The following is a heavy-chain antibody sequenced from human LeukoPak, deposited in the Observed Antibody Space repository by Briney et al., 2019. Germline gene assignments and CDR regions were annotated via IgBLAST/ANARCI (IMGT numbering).Heavy chain of an antibody. CDR2: IYPHGRT. V-gene: IGHV4-59*12. CDR1: SGSMTDSC. CDR3: TREGYHRSGYFLDF. J-gene: IGHJ4*02. D-gene: IGHD3-22*01. Sequence: SETLSLTCTVSSGSMTDSCWSWFRQAPGKGLEWLGFIYPHGRTEYYPPLKSRVTFSVDTSKKQASLRLSSVTASDTAVYYCTREGYHRSGYFLDFWGQGILVTVSS.